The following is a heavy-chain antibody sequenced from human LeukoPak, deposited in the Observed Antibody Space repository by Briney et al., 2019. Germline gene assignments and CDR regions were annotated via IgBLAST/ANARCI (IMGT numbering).Heavy chain of an antibody. J-gene: IGHJ4*02. V-gene: IGHV3-30*01. CDR2: ISYDGSNK. Sequence: GGSLRLSCAASGFTFSSYAMHWVRQAPGKGLEWVAVISYDGSNKYYADSVKGRFTISRDNSKNTLYLQMNSLRAEDTAVYYCARADTAMVTLLDYWGQGTLVTVSS. CDR3: ARADTAMVTLLDY. CDR1: GFTFSSYA. D-gene: IGHD5-18*01.